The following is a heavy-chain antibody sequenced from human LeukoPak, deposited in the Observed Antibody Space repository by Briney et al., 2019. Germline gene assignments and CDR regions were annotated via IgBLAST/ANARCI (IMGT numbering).Heavy chain of an antibody. J-gene: IGHJ4*02. CDR3: ARASGPFDY. D-gene: IGHD3-10*01. CDR1: GFTFDNYG. V-gene: IGHV3-33*08. Sequence: GGSLRLSCAASGFTFDNYGMHWVRQAPGKGLEWVAVIWNDGSNKYYADSVKGRFTISRDNSKNTLYLQMNSLRAEDTAVYSCARASGPFDYWGQGTLVTVSS. CDR2: IWNDGSNK.